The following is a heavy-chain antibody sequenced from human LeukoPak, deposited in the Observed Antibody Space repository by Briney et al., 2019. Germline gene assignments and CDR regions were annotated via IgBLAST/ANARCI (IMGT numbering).Heavy chain of an antibody. Sequence: GGSLRLSCAASGFTFSDYYMSWIRQAPGKGLEWVSYISSSGSTIYYADSVKGRFTIPRDNAKNSLYLQMNSLRAEDTAVYYCARDRYYDILTGTATPDYWGQGTLVTVSS. J-gene: IGHJ4*02. CDR2: ISSSGSTI. D-gene: IGHD3-9*01. V-gene: IGHV3-11*01. CDR3: ARDRYYDILTGTATPDY. CDR1: GFTFSDYY.